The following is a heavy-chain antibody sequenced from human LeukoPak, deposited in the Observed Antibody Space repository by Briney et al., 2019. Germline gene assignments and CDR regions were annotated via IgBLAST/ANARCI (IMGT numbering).Heavy chain of an antibody. CDR2: ISYDGSNK. D-gene: IGHD6-13*01. V-gene: IGHV3-30-3*01. CDR3: ARVASIAAAGYYYFGMDV. J-gene: IGHJ6*02. CDR1: GFTFSSYA. Sequence: PGGSLRLSCAASGFTFSSYAMHWVRQAPGKGLEWVAVISYDGSNKYYSDSVKGRLTISRDNSKNTLYLQMNSLRAEDTAVYHCARVASIAAAGYYYFGMDVWGQGTPVTVSS.